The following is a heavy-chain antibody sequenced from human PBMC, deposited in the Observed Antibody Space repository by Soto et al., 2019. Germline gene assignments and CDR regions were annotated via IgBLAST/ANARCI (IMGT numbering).Heavy chain of an antibody. CDR1: AFTVSCYG. D-gene: IGHD3-10*01. V-gene: IGHV3-30*18. Sequence: LRLSYAASAFTVSCYGMHCVRQAPCKGLEWVAVISYDGSNKYYADSVKRRFTISRDNSKNTLYLQMNSLRAEDTAVYYYAKDSKREVTPNYGMDVCGRGTTGTVYS. CDR2: ISYDGSNK. J-gene: IGHJ6*02. CDR3: AKDSKREVTPNYGMDV.